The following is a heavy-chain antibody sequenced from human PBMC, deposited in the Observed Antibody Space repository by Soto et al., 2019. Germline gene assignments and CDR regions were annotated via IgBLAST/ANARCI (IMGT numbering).Heavy chain of an antibody. CDR3: ARGGGVGVAGSAAFDM. Sequence: QLHLVQSGAVVKKPGASVTVSCSASGYPVTAYYMHWVRQAPGRGLEWMGGINPATGAAKYTQTFQGRVTMTRDPSPITVFMEMSGLTSEDTAGFYCARGGGVGVAGSAAFDMWGQGTLVTVSS. D-gene: IGHD3-3*01. J-gene: IGHJ3*02. CDR1: GYPVTAYY. V-gene: IGHV1-2*02. CDR2: INPATGAA.